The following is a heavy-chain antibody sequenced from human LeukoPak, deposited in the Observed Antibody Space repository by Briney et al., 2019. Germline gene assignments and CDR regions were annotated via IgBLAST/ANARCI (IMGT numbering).Heavy chain of an antibody. J-gene: IGHJ4*02. CDR2: ISSYNGIT. Sequence: ASVKVSCKTSGYTFTTYGFSWVRQAPGQGLEWMGWISSYNGITNYAQKLQGRVTMTTDTSMRTAYMELRSLRSDDTAVYYCARDRTYYESIGPHYWGQGPGLTVSS. V-gene: IGHV1-18*01. CDR3: ARDRTYYESIGPHY. CDR1: GYTFTTYG. D-gene: IGHD3-22*01.